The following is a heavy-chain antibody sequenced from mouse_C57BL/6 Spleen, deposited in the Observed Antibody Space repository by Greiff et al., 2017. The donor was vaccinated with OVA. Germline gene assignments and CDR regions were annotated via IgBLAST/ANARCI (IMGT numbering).Heavy chain of an antibody. CDR3: TRDTIVTHYYAMDY. V-gene: IGHV1-15*01. D-gene: IGHD2-5*01. CDR1: GYTFTDYE. CDR2: IDPETGGT. J-gene: IGHJ4*01. Sequence: VKLVESGAELVRPGASVTLSCKASGYTFTDYEMHWVKQTPVHGLEWIGAIDPETGGTAYNQKFKGKAILTADKSSSTAYMELRSLTSEDSAVYYCTRDTIVTHYYAMDYWGQGTSVTVSS.